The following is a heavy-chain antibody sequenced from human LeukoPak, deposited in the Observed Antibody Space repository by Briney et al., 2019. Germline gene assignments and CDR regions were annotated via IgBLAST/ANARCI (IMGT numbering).Heavy chain of an antibody. CDR2: ISSSSSYI. V-gene: IGHV3-21*01. CDR3: AREDNWGTDFDP. CDR1: GFTFSSYS. Sequence: KPGGSLRPSCAASGFTFSSYSMNWVRQAPGKGLEWVSSISSSSSYIYYADSVKGRFTISRDNAKNSLYLQMNSLRAEDTAVYYCAREDNWGTDFDPWGQGTLVTVSS. D-gene: IGHD1-1*01. J-gene: IGHJ5*02.